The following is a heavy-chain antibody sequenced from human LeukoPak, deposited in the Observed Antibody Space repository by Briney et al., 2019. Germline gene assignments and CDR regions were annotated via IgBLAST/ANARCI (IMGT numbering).Heavy chain of an antibody. CDR3: ARHFITMVRGVTIKESPDDY. V-gene: IGHV5-10-1*01. Sequence: GESLKISCKGSGYSFTSYWIGWVRQMPGKGLEWMGRIDPSDSYTNYSPSFQGHVTISADKSINTAYLQWSSLKASDTAMYYCARHFITMVRGVTIKESPDDYWGQGTLVTVSS. D-gene: IGHD3-10*01. CDR1: GYSFTSYW. CDR2: IDPSDSYT. J-gene: IGHJ4*02.